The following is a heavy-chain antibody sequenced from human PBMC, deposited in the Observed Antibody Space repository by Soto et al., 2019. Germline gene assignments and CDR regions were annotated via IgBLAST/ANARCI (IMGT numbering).Heavy chain of an antibody. Sequence: VQLQESGPGLVKPSDTLYLTCTVSGGSFKSGCYTWSWIRQPPGKGLEWIGYVYHTGRTSYNPSLKSRVVIAMDTSKNQFSLNMDSVTAADTAVYFCARDFAYFDSWGQGTLVTVAS. CDR1: GGSFKSGCYT. CDR2: VYHTGRT. J-gene: IGHJ4*02. D-gene: IGHD3-3*01. CDR3: ARDFAYFDS. V-gene: IGHV4-61*01.